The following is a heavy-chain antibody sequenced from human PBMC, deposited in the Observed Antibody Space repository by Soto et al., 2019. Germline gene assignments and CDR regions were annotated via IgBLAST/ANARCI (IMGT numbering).Heavy chain of an antibody. CDR2: MYITGST. J-gene: IGHJ4*02. CDR3: ARNAIFGVVTGLDY. D-gene: IGHD3-3*01. CDR1: GASISSMSHY. Sequence: QVQLQESGPGLVRPSETLSLTCTVSGASISSMSHYWSWIRQSPGKGLEWIGYMYITGSTNYNPSRKSRMSISLDTSKNQFSRKLSSVTAADTGVYYCARNAIFGVVTGLDYWGQGSLVTVSP. V-gene: IGHV4-61*01.